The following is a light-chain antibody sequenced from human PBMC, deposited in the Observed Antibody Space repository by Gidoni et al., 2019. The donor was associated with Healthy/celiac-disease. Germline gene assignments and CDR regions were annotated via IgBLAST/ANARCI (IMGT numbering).Light chain of an antibody. CDR2: DAS. CDR3: QQSYSTPRYT. Sequence: DIQMTQSPSSLSASVGNRVTITCRASQSIISYLNWYQQKPGKAPKLLIYDASSLQSGVPSRLSGSGSGTDFTLTISSLQPEDFATYYCQQSYSTPRYTFGQGTKLEIK. V-gene: IGKV1-39*01. J-gene: IGKJ2*01. CDR1: QSIISY.